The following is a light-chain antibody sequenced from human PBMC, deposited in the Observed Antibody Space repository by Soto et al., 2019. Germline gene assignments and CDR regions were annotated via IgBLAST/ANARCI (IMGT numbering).Light chain of an antibody. CDR3: TQATHVPRT. CDR1: QSLVHSDGNTY. CDR2: QIS. Sequence: DIVLTQPPLSSPVTLGQPASMSCKPSQSLVHSDGNTYLSWLQQRSGQPPRLLIYQISNRFSGVPDRFSGSGAGTDFTLTISRVESEDVGVYYCTQATHVPRTFGQGTKVEIK. V-gene: IGKV2-24*01. J-gene: IGKJ1*01.